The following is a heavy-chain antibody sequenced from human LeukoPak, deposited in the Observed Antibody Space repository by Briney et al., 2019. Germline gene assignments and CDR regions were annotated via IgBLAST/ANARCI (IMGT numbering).Heavy chain of an antibody. V-gene: IGHV3-48*01. CDR2: ISSSSSTI. J-gene: IGHJ4*02. CDR1: GFTFSSYS. Sequence: SGGSLRLSCAASGFTFSSYSMNWVRRAPGKGLEWVSYISSSSSTIYYADSVKGRFTISRDNAKNSLYLQMNGLRAEDTAVYYCARDGQTIFGVVPMGYWGQGTLVTVSS. CDR3: ARDGQTIFGVVPMGY. D-gene: IGHD3-3*01.